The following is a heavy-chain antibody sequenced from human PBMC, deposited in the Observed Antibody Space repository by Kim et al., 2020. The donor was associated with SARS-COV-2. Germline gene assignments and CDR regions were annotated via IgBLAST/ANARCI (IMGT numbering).Heavy chain of an antibody. CDR3: ARHVGGLRYFDWLTY. V-gene: IGHV4-39*01. J-gene: IGHJ4*02. D-gene: IGHD3-9*01. Sequence: PSLKSRVTISVDTSKNQFSLKLSSVTAADTAVYYCARHVGGLRYFDWLTYWGQGTLVTVSS.